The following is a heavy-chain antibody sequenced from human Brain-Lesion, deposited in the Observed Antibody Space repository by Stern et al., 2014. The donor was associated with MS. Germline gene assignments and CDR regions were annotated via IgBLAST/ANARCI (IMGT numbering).Heavy chain of an antibody. J-gene: IGHJ6*02. Sequence: QLQLVQSGAEVKKPGASVKVSCKTSGYIFTGHYIHWVRQAPGQGLEWMAWINPTTGGTKYAQKFQGRVTMSRDTSISTAYVELSSLTSDDTAVYYCARDQRGITIFGAVTDYYYRGMDVWGQGTTVTVSS. V-gene: IGHV1-2*02. CDR3: ARDQRGITIFGAVTDYYYRGMDV. CDR2: INPTTGGT. CDR1: GYIFTGHY. D-gene: IGHD3-3*01.